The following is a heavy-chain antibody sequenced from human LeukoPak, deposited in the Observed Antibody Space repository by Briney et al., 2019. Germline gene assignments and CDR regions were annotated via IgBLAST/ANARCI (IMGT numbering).Heavy chain of an antibody. J-gene: IGHJ6*03. Sequence: GGSLRLSCAASGFTFSSYSMNWVRQAPGKGLEWVSSISSSGSYIYYADSVKGRFTISRDNAKNSLYLQMNSLRAEDTAVYYCAREHYDILSGYSVYYMDVWGKGTTVTVSS. CDR2: ISSSGSYI. CDR3: AREHYDILSGYSVYYMDV. D-gene: IGHD3-9*01. CDR1: GFTFSSYS. V-gene: IGHV3-21*01.